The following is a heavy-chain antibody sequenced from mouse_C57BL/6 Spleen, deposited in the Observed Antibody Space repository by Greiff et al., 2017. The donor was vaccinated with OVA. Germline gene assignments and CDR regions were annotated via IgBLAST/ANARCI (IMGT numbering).Heavy chain of an antibody. D-gene: IGHD2-4*01. V-gene: IGHV1-64*01. CDR2: IHPNSGST. CDR3: ARGEVYYEYDGRGYAMDY. Sequence: QVQLKQPGAELVKPGASVKLSCKASGYTFTSYWMHWVKQRPGQGLEWIGMIHPNSGSTNYNEKFKSKATLTVDKSSSTAYMQLSSLTSEDSAVDYCARGEVYYEYDGRGYAMDYWGQGTSVTVSS. CDR1: GYTFTSYW. J-gene: IGHJ4*01.